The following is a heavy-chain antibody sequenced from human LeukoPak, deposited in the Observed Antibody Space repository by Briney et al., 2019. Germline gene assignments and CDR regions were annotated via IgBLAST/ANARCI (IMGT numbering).Heavy chain of an antibody. Sequence: GASVKVSCKASGYTFTSYDINWVRQATGQGLEWMGWMNPNSGNTGYAQKFQGRVTMTRNTSISTAYMELSSLRSEDTAVYYCARDLAELGWQQLVLDYWGQGTLVTVSS. CDR2: MNPNSGNT. CDR1: GYTFTSYD. J-gene: IGHJ4*02. V-gene: IGHV1-8*01. D-gene: IGHD6-13*01. CDR3: ARDLAELGWQQLVLDY.